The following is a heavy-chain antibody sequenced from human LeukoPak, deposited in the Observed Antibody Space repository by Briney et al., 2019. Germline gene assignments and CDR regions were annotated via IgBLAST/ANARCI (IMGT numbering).Heavy chain of an antibody. CDR3: ARGRALSAVAGSSDL. D-gene: IGHD6-19*01. CDR1: GLTFSSHE. J-gene: IGHJ5*02. V-gene: IGHV3-48*03. Sequence: GGSLRLSCAASGLTFSSHEMNWVRQAPGKGLEWVSYISRSGSTIYYAHSVKGRFTISRDNAKNSLYLQMNSLRAEDTAVYYCARGRALSAVAGSSDLWGQGTLVTVSS. CDR2: ISRSGSTI.